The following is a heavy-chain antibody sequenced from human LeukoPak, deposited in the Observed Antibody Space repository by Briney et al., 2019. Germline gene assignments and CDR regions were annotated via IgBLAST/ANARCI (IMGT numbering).Heavy chain of an antibody. V-gene: IGHV1-18*01. CDR1: GYTFTSYG. CDR2: ISAYNGNT. J-gene: IGHJ6*03. Sequence: ASVKVSCKASGYTFTSYGISWVRQAPGQGLEWMGWISAYNGNTNYAQKLQGRVTMTTDTSTSTAYMELRSLRSDDTAVYYCARDVGYCSSTSCYMDVWGKGTTVTVSS. CDR3: ARDVGYCSSTSCYMDV. D-gene: IGHD2-2*01.